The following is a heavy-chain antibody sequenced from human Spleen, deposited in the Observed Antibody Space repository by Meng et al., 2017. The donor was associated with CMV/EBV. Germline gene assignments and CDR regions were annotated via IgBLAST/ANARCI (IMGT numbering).Heavy chain of an antibody. Sequence: SGCPFTGYYIHWVRQAPGQGLEWMGWINPNSGGTNSAQKFQGRVTMTRATSISTAYMELSSLRFDDTAVYYCARGGYCSSTNCYEVDYWGQGTLVTVSS. D-gene: IGHD2-2*01. CDR3: ARGGYCSSTNCYEVDY. J-gene: IGHJ4*02. CDR1: GCPFTGYY. CDR2: INPNSGGT. V-gene: IGHV1-2*02.